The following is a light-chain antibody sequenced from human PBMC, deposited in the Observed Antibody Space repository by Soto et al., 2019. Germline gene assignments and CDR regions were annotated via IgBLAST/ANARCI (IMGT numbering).Light chain of an antibody. V-gene: IGKV1-39*01. J-gene: IGKJ5*01. CDR3: HQSDPPPNT. CDR2: AAF. Sequence: DIQVTPTKTSLSASVGDRVTITCRASQCISSYLNWYQQKPGKAPKLLIYAAFSLQSGVPSRLGGSGSGTDFTIYIISIQPEDFVTYYCHQSDPPPNTFGQLALLE. CDR1: QCISSY.